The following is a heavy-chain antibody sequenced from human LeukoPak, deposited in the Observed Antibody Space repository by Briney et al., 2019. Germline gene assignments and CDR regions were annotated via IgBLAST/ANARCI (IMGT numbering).Heavy chain of an antibody. CDR2: ISAYNGNT. D-gene: IGHD2-8*01. J-gene: IGHJ4*02. Sequence: ASVKVSCKGSGYTYTSYGISWVRQAPGQGLEWMGLISAYNGNTNYAQKLQGRVTMTTDTYTNTAYMELRSLRSDDTAVYYCAGSLGYCTSNVCYLKYWGQGTLVTVSS. CDR1: GYTYTSYG. V-gene: IGHV1-18*01. CDR3: AGSLGYCTSNVCYLKY.